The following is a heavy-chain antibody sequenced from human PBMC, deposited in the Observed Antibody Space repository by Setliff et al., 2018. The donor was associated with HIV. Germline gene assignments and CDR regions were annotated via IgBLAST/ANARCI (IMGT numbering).Heavy chain of an antibody. CDR2: INHTGST. CDR3: ATLYYYGSGSYYPEYYYMDV. Sequence: FTDIGGSFTDYYWIWIRQPPGKGLEWIGEINHTGSTHHNPSLKSRAAISVDTSKNQFSLKLSSVTAADTAVYYCATLYYYGSGSYYPEYYYMDVWGKGTTVTVSS. D-gene: IGHD3-10*01. V-gene: IGHV4-34*04. J-gene: IGHJ6*03. CDR1: GGSFTDYY.